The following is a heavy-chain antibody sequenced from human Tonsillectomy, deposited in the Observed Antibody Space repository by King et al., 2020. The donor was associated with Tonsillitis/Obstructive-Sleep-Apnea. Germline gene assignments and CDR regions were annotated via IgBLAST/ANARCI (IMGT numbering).Heavy chain of an antibody. V-gene: IGHV5-51*01. D-gene: IGHD3-3*01. J-gene: IGHJ6*03. CDR2: IYPGDSDT. Sequence: QLVQSGAEVKKPGESLKISCKGSGYSFTSYWIAWVRQMPGKGLEWMGIIYPGDSDTRYSPSFQGQVTISVDKSISTAYLQWSSLKASDTAMYYCARRARGFDFWSGYYSYYYYMDVWGKGTTVTVSS. CDR3: ARRARGFDFWSGYYSYYYYMDV. CDR1: GYSFTSYW.